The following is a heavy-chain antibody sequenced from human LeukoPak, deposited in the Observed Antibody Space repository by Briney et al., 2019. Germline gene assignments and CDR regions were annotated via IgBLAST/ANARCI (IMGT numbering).Heavy chain of an antibody. D-gene: IGHD2-15*01. V-gene: IGHV4-61*02. J-gene: IGHJ4*02. CDR3: ARSVGYFDY. CDR1: GGSISSGSYY. Sequence: SQTLSLTCTVSGGSISSGSYYWSWIRQPAGKGLEWIGRVYSSGSTDYNPSLKSRLSISVDTSKIQFSLKLSSVTAADTAVYYCARSVGYFDYWGQGTLVTVSS. CDR2: VYSSGST.